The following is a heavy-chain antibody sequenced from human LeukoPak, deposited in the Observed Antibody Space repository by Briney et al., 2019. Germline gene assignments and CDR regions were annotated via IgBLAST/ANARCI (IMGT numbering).Heavy chain of an antibody. V-gene: IGHV1-46*01. CDR3: ARGALWFGEGSPGFDP. CDR2: INPSGGST. D-gene: IGHD3-10*01. J-gene: IGHJ5*02. CDR1: GYSFADYY. Sequence: ASVKVSCKASGYSFADYYMHWVRQAPGQGLEWMGIINPSGGSTSHAQKIQGRVTMTRDTSTSTVHMELSSLRSEDTAVYYCARGALWFGEGSPGFDPWGQGTLVAVSS.